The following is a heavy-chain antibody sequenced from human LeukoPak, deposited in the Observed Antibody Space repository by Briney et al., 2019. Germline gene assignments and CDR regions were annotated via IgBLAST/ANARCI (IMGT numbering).Heavy chain of an antibody. CDR3: ARSAVEERWWFDP. CDR1: GYTFTSYA. V-gene: IGHV1-3*01. D-gene: IGHD1-1*01. Sequence: ASVKVSCKASGYTFTSYAMHWVRQAPGQRLEWMGWINAGNGNTKYSQKFQGRVTITRDTSASTAYMELSSLRSEDTAVYYCARSAVEERWWFDPWGQGTLVTVSS. J-gene: IGHJ5*02. CDR2: INAGNGNT.